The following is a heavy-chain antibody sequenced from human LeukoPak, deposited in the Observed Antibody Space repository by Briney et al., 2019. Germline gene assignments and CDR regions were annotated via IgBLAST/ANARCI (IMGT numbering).Heavy chain of an antibody. J-gene: IGHJ4*02. Sequence: GGSLRLSCAASPFTFSSYWMSWVRQAPGKGLEWVANIKQDGSEKYYVDSVKGRFTISRDNASNSLSLQMHSLRAEDTAVYYCARITDYYYDSSGYLDYWGQGTLVTVSS. CDR1: PFTFSSYW. CDR3: ARITDYYYDSSGYLDY. D-gene: IGHD3-22*01. CDR2: IKQDGSEK. V-gene: IGHV3-7*01.